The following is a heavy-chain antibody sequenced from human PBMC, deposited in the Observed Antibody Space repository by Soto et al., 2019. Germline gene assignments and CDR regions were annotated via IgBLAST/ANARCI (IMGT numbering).Heavy chain of an antibody. D-gene: IGHD4-17*01. V-gene: IGHV3-23*01. CDR3: AKDMRPDGVWDFDY. J-gene: IGHJ4*02. Sequence: VQLLESGGGLAQPGGSLRLSCAASGFTFSTYTMAWVRQAPGRGPXXVAGVSQDGTAHYADSVKGRFTISRDNSXXXXXLXXXXXRGEDTAVYYCAKDMRPDGVWDFDYWGQGTLVTVSS. CDR1: GFTFSTYT. CDR2: VSQDGTA.